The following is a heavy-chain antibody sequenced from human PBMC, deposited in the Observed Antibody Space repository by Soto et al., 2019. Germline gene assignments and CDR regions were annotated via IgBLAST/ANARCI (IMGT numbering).Heavy chain of an antibody. V-gene: IGHV4-31*03. CDR2: IVYTEST. J-gene: IGHJ4*02. CDR1: GDSVSSGDYY. D-gene: IGHD5-12*01. Sequence: QVHLQESGPGLVKPSQTLSLTCTVSGDSVSSGDYYWSWIRQYPGRGLEYIGYIVYTESTYYNPSLMIRVVIAIDRSKIQFSLMLSSVTAADTAVYYCAREVAATTHFDYWGQGTLVTV. CDR3: AREVAATTHFDY.